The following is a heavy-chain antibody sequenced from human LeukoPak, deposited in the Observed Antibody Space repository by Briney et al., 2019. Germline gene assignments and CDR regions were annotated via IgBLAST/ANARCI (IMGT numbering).Heavy chain of an antibody. CDR3: AKVIVVVITTWYYFDY. J-gene: IGHJ4*02. D-gene: IGHD3-22*01. CDR1: GFTFSSYA. Sequence: GGSLRLSCAASGFTFSSYAMSWVRQAPGKGLEWVSAISGSGGSTYYADSVKGRFTISRDNSKNTLYLQMNSLRAEDTAVYYCAKVIVVVITTWYYFDYWGQGTLVTVSS. CDR2: ISGSGGST. V-gene: IGHV3-23*01.